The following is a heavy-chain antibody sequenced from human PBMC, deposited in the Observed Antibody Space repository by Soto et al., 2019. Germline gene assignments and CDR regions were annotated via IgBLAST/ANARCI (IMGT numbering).Heavy chain of an antibody. CDR2: ISGSGGST. CDR3: AKDRIVVVDAFDI. V-gene: IGHV3-23*01. Sequence: EVQLLESGGGLVQPGGSLRLSCAASGFTFSSYAMSWVRQAPGKGLEWVSAISGSGGSTYYADSVKGRFTISRDNSKSTLYLQMNSLRAEDTAVYYCAKDRIVVVDAFDIWGQGTMVTVSS. J-gene: IGHJ3*02. CDR1: GFTFSSYA. D-gene: IGHD3-22*01.